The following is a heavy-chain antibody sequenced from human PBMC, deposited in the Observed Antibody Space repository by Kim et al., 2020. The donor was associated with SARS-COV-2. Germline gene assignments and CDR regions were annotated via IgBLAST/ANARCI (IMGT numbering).Heavy chain of an antibody. V-gene: IGHV3-11*06. Sequence: GGSLRLSCAASGFTFSDYYMSWIRQAPGKGLEWVSYISSSSSYTNYADSVKGRFTISRDNGKNSLYLQMNSLRAEDTAVYYCVRDGLPVAGNYYYYGMDVWGQGTTVTVSS. J-gene: IGHJ6*02. CDR3: VRDGLPVAGNYYYYGMDV. D-gene: IGHD6-19*01. CDR1: GFTFSDYY. CDR2: ISSSSSYT.